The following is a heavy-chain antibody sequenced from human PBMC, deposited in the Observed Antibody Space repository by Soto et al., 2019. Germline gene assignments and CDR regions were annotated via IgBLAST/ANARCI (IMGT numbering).Heavy chain of an antibody. CDR1: GGSFSGYY. CDR3: ARWGTDAFDI. Sequence: SETLSLTCAVYGGSFSGYYWSWIRQPPGKGLEWIGEINHSGSTNYNPSLKSRVTISVDTSKNQFSLKLSSVTAADTAVYYCARWGTDAFDIWGQGTMVTVSS. CDR2: INHSGST. V-gene: IGHV4-34*01. D-gene: IGHD3-16*01. J-gene: IGHJ3*02.